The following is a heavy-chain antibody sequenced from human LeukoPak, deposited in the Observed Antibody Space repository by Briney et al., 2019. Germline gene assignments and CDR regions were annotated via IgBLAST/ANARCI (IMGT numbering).Heavy chain of an antibody. CDR1: GFTFSIYA. CDR2: ISGSGGST. D-gene: IGHD3-22*01. CDR3: AKDRITMIVVALYYFDY. J-gene: IGHJ4*02. Sequence: PGGSLRLSCAASGFTFSIYAMSWVRQAPGKGLEWVSAISGSGGSTYYADSVKGRFTISRDNSKNTLYLQMNSLRAEDTAVYYCAKDRITMIVVALYYFDYWGQGTLVTVSS. V-gene: IGHV3-23*01.